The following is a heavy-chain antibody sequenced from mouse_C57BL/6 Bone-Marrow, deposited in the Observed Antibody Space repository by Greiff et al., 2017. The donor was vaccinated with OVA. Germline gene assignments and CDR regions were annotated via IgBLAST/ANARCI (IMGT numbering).Heavy chain of an antibody. V-gene: IGHV1-54*01. CDR2: INPGSGGT. CDR3: ARSTVVEDYCDY. CDR1: GYAFTNYL. Sequence: QVQLQQSGAELVRPGTSVKVSCKASGYAFTNYLLEWVKQRPGQGLEWIGVINPGSGGTNYNEKFKGKATLTADKSSSTAYMQLSSLTSEDSAVYCGARSTVVEDYCDYWGQGTTLTVSS. J-gene: IGHJ2*01. D-gene: IGHD1-1*01.